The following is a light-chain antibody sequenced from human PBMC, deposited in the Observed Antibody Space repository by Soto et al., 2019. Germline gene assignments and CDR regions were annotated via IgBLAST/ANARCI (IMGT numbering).Light chain of an antibody. J-gene: IGLJ1*01. V-gene: IGLV1-40*01. CDR3: QSYDSTLSARYV. CDR2: GNS. Sequence: QSALTQPPSVSGAPGQRVTISCTGSSSNIGAGYDVHWYQQRPGTAPKLLIFGNSNRPSGVPDRFSGSKSGTSASLAITGLQAEDEGDYYCQSYDSTLSARYVFGTGTK. CDR1: SSNIGAGYD.